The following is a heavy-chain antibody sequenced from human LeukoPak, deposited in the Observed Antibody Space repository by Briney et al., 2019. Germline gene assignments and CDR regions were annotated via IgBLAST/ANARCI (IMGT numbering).Heavy chain of an antibody. Sequence: GGSLRLSCAASGFTLSRTWMAWVRQAPGKGLEWVANINQDASTRQYVDSVKGRFTISRDNAKNSLDLQMNSLRVEDTAVYYCARDQSGSLDYWGQGTLVTVSS. V-gene: IGHV3-7*01. CDR2: INQDASTR. CDR1: GFTLSRTW. CDR3: ARDQSGSLDY. J-gene: IGHJ4*02. D-gene: IGHD1-26*01.